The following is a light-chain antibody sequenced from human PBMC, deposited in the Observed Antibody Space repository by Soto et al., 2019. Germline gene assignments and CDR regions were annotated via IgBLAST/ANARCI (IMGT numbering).Light chain of an antibody. Sequence: IQMTQSPSSLSASVGDSVTVTCRASQSINIYLNWYQQKPGKAPTLLIYGASSLQSGVPSRFTGGGSRTAFTLTISSLQPEDFATYYCQQRYRSPYTFGQGTKLEIK. J-gene: IGKJ2*01. CDR2: GAS. CDR1: QSINIY. CDR3: QQRYRSPYT. V-gene: IGKV1-39*01.